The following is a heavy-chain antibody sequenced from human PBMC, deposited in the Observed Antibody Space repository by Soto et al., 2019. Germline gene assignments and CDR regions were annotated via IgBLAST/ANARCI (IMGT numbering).Heavy chain of an antibody. D-gene: IGHD6-13*01. Sequence: PSETLSLTCTVSGGSISSSSYYWGWIRQPPGKGLEWIGEIYHSGSTNYNPSLKSRVTISVDKSKNQFSLKLSSVTAADTAVYYCAREVAAGHDAFDIWGQGTMVTVSS. CDR1: GGSISSSSYY. CDR3: AREVAAGHDAFDI. V-gene: IGHV4-39*07. CDR2: IYHSGST. J-gene: IGHJ3*02.